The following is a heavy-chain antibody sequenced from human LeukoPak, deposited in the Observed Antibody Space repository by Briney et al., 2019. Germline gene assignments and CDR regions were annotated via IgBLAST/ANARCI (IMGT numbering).Heavy chain of an antibody. CDR3: ARIWYSNGWFFDY. CDR1: GGSISGYY. V-gene: IGHV4-34*01. Sequence: SETLSLTCTVSGGSISGYYWSWIRQPPGKGLEWIGEINHSGITNYNPSLKSRVTMSVDTSKNQFSLKLSSVTAADTAVYYCARIWYSNGWFFDYWGQGTLVTVSS. D-gene: IGHD6-19*01. J-gene: IGHJ4*02. CDR2: INHSGIT.